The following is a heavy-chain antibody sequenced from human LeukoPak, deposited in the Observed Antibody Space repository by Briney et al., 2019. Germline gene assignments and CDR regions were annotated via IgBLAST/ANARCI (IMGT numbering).Heavy chain of an antibody. CDR2: INHSGST. V-gene: IGHV4-34*01. J-gene: IGHJ4*02. D-gene: IGHD6-19*01. Sequence: SETLSLTCTVSGGSISSYYWSWIRQPPGKGLEWIGEINHSGSTNYNPSLKSRVTISVDTSKNQFSLKLSSVTAADTAVYYCARAAVAGTFDYWGQGTLVTVSS. CDR1: GGSISSYY. CDR3: ARAAVAGTFDY.